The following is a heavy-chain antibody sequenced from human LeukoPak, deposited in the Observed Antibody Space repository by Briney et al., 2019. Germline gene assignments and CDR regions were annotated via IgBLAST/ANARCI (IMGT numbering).Heavy chain of an antibody. Sequence: GSXXLXCXASGFTVSSNYMSWVRQAPGKGLEWVSVIYSGGSTYYADSVKGRFTISRDNSKNTLYLQMNSLRAEDTAVYYCARAKQRWLQFGAFDIWGQGTMVTVSS. V-gene: IGHV3-53*01. CDR3: ARAKQRWLQFGAFDI. J-gene: IGHJ3*02. CDR2: IYSGGST. CDR1: GFTVSSNY. D-gene: IGHD5-24*01.